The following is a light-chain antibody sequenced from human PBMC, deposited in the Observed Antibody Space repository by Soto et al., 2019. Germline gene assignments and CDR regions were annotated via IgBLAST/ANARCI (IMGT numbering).Light chain of an antibody. Sequence: QSVLTQPPSASGSPGQSVTISCTGTSSDVGAYKYVSWYQQYPGKAPKLMIYEVSKRPSGVPDRFSGSKSGNTASLTVSGLQAEYEAEYYCTSYVGSDIWVFGGGTKLTVL. V-gene: IGLV2-8*01. CDR2: EVS. CDR1: SSDVGAYKY. J-gene: IGLJ3*02. CDR3: TSYVGSDIWV.